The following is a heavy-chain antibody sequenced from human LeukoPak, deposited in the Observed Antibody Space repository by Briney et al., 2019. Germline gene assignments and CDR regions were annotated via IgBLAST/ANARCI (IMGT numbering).Heavy chain of an antibody. J-gene: IGHJ6*02. V-gene: IGHV3-30-3*01. CDR3: ARALLYSGSYYYYGMDV. D-gene: IGHD1-26*01. Sequence: GGSLRLPCAASGFTFSSYAMHWVRQAPGKGLEWVAVISYDGSNKYYADSVKGRFTISRDNSKNTLYLQMNSLRAEDTAVYYCARALLYSGSYYYYGMDVWGQGTTVTVSS. CDR2: ISYDGSNK. CDR1: GFTFSSYA.